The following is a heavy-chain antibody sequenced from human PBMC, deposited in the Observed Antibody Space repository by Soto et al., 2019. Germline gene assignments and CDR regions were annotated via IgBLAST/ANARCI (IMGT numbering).Heavy chain of an antibody. Sequence: PGGSLRLSCAVSGFTFSGYEMNWVRQAPGKGLEWVSYIGSSGFTIYYADSVKGRFTISRDNAKNSLYLQMNSLRVEDTAVYYCTREAPRIGMDYWGQGTLVTVSS. V-gene: IGHV3-48*03. CDR1: GFTFSGYE. CDR3: TREAPRIGMDY. CDR2: IGSSGFTI. J-gene: IGHJ4*02. D-gene: IGHD1-1*01.